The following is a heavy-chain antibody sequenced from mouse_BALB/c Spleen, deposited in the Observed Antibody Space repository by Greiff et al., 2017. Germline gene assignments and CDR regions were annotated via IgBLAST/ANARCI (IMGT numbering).Heavy chain of an antibody. J-gene: IGHJ3*01. CDR2: ISSGGST. CDR3: ARGPDDYWFAY. CDR1: GFTFSSYA. D-gene: IGHD2-4*01. V-gene: IGHV5-6-5*01. Sequence: EVQLVESGGGLVKPGGSLKLSCAASGFTFSSYAMSWVRQTPEKRLEWVASISSGGSTYYPDSVKGRFTISRDNARNILYLQMSSLRSEDTAMYYCARGPDDYWFAYWGQGTLVTVSA.